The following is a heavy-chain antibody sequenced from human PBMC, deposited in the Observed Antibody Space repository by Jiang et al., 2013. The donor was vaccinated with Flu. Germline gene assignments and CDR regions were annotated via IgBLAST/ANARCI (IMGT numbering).Heavy chain of an antibody. V-gene: IGHV1-69*06. Sequence: GAEVKKPGSSVKVSCKASGGTFNSYAVSWVRQAPGQGFEWMGGIIPILGTANYAQKFQGRVTITADTSTSTAYMELSSLRSEDTAVYYCAREKDSYGTGGIDYWGQGTLVTVSS. J-gene: IGHJ4*02. D-gene: IGHD5-18*01. CDR1: GGTFNSYA. CDR2: IIPILGTA. CDR3: AREKDSYGTGGIDY.